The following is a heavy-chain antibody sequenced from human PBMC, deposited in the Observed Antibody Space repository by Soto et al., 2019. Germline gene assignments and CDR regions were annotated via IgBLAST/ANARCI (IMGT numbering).Heavy chain of an antibody. D-gene: IGHD2-21*01. CDR1: GFTFSSYG. CDR3: ARDVVRGRYYYYMDV. CDR2: IWYDGSNK. Sequence: QVQLVESGGGVVQPGRSLRLSCAASGFTFSSYGMHWVRQAPGKGLEWVAVIWYDGSNKYYAYSVKGRFTISRDNSKNTLYLQMNSLRAEDTAVYYCARDVVRGRYYYYMDVWGKGTTVTVSS. J-gene: IGHJ6*03. V-gene: IGHV3-33*01.